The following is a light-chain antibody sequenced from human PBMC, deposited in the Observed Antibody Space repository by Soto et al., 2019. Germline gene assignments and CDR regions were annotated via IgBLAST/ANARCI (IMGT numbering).Light chain of an antibody. J-gene: IGKJ2*01. CDR3: QQYNSYSYT. V-gene: IGKV1-5*01. CDR1: PSISSW. CDR2: DAS. Sequence: DIQMTQSPSTLSASVGDRVTITCRASPSISSWLAWYQQKPGKAPKLLIYDASSLESGVPSSFSGSGSGTEFTLTISSLQPDDFATYYCQQYNSYSYTFGQGTKLEIK.